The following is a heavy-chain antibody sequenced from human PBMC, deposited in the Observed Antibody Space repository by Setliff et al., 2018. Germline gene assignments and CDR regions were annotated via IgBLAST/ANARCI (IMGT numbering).Heavy chain of an antibody. CDR2: LYTSGDT. D-gene: IGHD3-9*01. V-gene: IGHV4-4*07. J-gene: IGHJ6*03. Sequence: ETLSLTCTVSGGSISSHYWTWIRQPAGKGLEWIGRLYTSGDTNYNPSLKSRVTISVDTSKNQFSLKLSSVTAADTAVYYCARHGDYDILTDYYNPSYYYYMDVWGKGTTVTVSS. CDR3: ARHGDYDILTDYYNPSYYYYMDV. CDR1: GGSISSHY.